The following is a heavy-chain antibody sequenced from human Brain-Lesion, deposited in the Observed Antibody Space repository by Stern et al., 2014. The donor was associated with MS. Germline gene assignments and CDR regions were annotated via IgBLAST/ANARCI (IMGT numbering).Heavy chain of an antibody. CDR2: IYYSGFT. CDR3: ARHDSVPRPSQLYSARDRGPGYFDY. Sequence: VQLLESGPGLVKPSETLSLTCTVSGGSISSSTYYWAWIRQPPGNGLEWIGNIYYSGFTYYNPSLKSRVTISVDMSKNQFSLKLSSVTAADTAIYYCARHDSVPRPSQLYSARDRGPGYFDYWGQGTLVTVSS. J-gene: IGHJ4*02. CDR1: GGSISSSTYY. V-gene: IGHV4-39*01. D-gene: IGHD1-26*01.